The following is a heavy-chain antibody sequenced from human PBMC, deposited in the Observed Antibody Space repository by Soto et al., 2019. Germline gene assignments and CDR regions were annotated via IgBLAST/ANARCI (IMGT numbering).Heavy chain of an antibody. D-gene: IGHD3-22*01. V-gene: IGHV6-1*01. CDR1: GDSVSSNSAA. Sequence: SQTLSLPCAISGDSVSSNSAAWNWIRQSPSRGLEWLGRTYYRSKWYNDYAVSVKSRITINPDTSKNQFSLQLNSVTPEDTAAYYCARGHDSSGSYAFDIWGQGTMVTVSS. CDR3: ARGHDSSGSYAFDI. CDR2: TYYRSKWYN. J-gene: IGHJ3*02.